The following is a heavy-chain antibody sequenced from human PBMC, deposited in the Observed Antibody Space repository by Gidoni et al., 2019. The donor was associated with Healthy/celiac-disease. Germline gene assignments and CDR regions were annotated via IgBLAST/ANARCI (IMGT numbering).Heavy chain of an antibody. CDR2: IKSKTDGGTT. CDR3: TTAVPDDYGDYSYYYYYGMDV. CDR1: GFTFRNAW. D-gene: IGHD4-17*01. J-gene: IGHJ6*02. V-gene: IGHV3-15*07. Sequence: EVQLVESGGGLVKPGGSLRLSCAASGFTFRNAWLNWVPQAPGKGLEWVGRIKSKTDGGTTDYAAPVKGRFTISRDDSKNTLYLQMNSLKTEDTAVYYCTTAVPDDYGDYSYYYYYGMDVWGQGTTVTVSS.